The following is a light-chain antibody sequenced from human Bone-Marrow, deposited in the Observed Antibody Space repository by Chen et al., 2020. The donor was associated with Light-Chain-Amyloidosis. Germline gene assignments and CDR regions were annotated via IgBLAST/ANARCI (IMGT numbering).Light chain of an antibody. CDR2: LGS. CDR3: RQALQTPLT. V-gene: IGKV2-28*01. J-gene: IGKJ4*01. CDR1: QSLLHSNGYTY. Sequence: DIVLTQSPLALPVTPGEPASISCRSSQSLLHSNGYTYLDWYLQKPGQSPQVLLYLGSERASGGPDKFSGSGSGTDYTLKISRGEAEDVGVYYCRQALQTPLTFGGGTKVEIK.